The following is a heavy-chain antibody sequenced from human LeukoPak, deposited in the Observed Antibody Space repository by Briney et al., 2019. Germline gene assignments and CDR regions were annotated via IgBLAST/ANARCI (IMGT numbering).Heavy chain of an antibody. CDR3: ARDPPPRYDSWSGYYRDAFDI. V-gene: IGHV4-4*07. Sequence: PSETLSLTCTVSGGSISSYYWSWIRQPAGKGLEWIGRIYTSGSTNYNPSLKSRVTMSVDTSKNQFSLKLSSVTAADTAVYYCARDPPPRYDSWSGYYRDAFDIWGQGTMVTVSS. CDR2: IYTSGST. CDR1: GGSISSYY. J-gene: IGHJ3*02. D-gene: IGHD3-3*01.